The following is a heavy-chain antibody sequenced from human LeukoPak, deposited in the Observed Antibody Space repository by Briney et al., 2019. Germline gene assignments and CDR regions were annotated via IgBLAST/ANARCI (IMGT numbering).Heavy chain of an antibody. Sequence: PGGSLRLSCAASGFTFSDYWIHWVRQAPGKGLVWVALIYSDGGTTNYADSVKGRFTISRDNAKNTVYLQMNSLRVEDTGVYYCTRDIYSIAEWGQGTLVTVSS. CDR1: GFTFSDYW. CDR2: IYSDGGTT. V-gene: IGHV3-74*01. J-gene: IGHJ4*02. CDR3: TRDIYSIAE. D-gene: IGHD1-26*01.